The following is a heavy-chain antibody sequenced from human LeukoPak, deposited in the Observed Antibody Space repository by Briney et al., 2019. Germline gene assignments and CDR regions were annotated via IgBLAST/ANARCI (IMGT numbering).Heavy chain of an antibody. D-gene: IGHD4-17*01. J-gene: IGHJ4*02. CDR1: GYTFTAYF. V-gene: IGHV1-2*02. Sequence: ASVKVSCKASGYTFTAYFIHWVRQAPGQGLEWMGWIKPDSGAINYAQKFQGRVTMTRDTSISTAYMDLRSLRSDDTAVYYCARGTSRLRYYFNYWGQGTLVTVSS. CDR2: IKPDSGAI. CDR3: ARGTSRLRYYFNY.